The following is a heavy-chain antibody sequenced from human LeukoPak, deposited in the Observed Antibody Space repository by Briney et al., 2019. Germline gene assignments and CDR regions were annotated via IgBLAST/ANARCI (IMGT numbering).Heavy chain of an antibody. CDR2: ISYDGSNK. J-gene: IGHJ4*02. CDR3: ARVMGRYCSSTSCYVDC. D-gene: IGHD2-2*01. V-gene: IGHV3-30*04. CDR1: GITFSSYA. Sequence: PGGSLRLSCAASGITFSSYAMHWVRQAPGKGLEWVAVISYDGSNKYYADSVKGRFTISRDNSKNTLYLQMNSLRAEDTAVYYCARVMGRYCSSTSCYVDCWGQGTLVTVSS.